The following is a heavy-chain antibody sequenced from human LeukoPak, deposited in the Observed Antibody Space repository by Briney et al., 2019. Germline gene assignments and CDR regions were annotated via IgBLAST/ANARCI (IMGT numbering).Heavy chain of an antibody. CDR2: IYHSGST. CDR1: GYSISSGYY. CDR3: ARHIELWGLLDY. D-gene: IGHD7-27*01. J-gene: IGHJ4*02. Sequence: SETLSLTCTVSGYSISSGYYWGWIRQPPGKGLEWVGSIYHSGSTYYNPSLKSRVTISVDTSKNQFSLKLSSVTAADTAVYYCARHIELWGLLDYWGQGTLVTVSS. V-gene: IGHV4-38-2*02.